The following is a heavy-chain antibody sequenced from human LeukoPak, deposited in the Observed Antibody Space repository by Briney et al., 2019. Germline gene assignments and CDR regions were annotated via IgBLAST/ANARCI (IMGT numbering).Heavy chain of an antibody. J-gene: IGHJ5*02. Sequence: GRSLRLSCAGSGFTFGGYGMHWFRQTPGKGLEWVAVIAYDGSRAFYADSVKGRFTISRDNSKNTMSVQMNSLRAEDTAVYYCAKGPRSGYYLNWFDPWGQGTLVTVSS. CDR2: IAYDGSRA. V-gene: IGHV3-33*03. CDR1: GFTFGGYG. D-gene: IGHD3-22*01. CDR3: AKGPRSGYYLNWFDP.